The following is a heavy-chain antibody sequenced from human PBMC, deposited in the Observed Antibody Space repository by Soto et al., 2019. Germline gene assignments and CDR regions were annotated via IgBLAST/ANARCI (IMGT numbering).Heavy chain of an antibody. Sequence: PGESLKISCKGSGYNFAGYWIGWVRRVPGKGLECMGLVFPGDSSTKVSPSFQGQVTMSADKSISTAFLQWSSLRASDTAIYYCARLRGPQSRVYYFDYWGQGAPVTVSS. J-gene: IGHJ4*02. CDR2: VFPGDSST. CDR1: GYNFAGYW. D-gene: IGHD3-10*01. CDR3: ARLRGPQSRVYYFDY. V-gene: IGHV5-51*01.